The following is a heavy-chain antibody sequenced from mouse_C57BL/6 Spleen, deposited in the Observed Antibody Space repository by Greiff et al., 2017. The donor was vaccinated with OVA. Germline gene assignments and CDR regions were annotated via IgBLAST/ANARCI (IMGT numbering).Heavy chain of an antibody. Sequence: VQLQQSGAELVRPGASVTLSCKASGYTFTDYEMHWVKQTPVHGLEWIGAIDPETGGTAYNQKFKGKAILTADKSSSTAYMELRSLTSEDSAVYYCTRERNYAMDYWGQGTSVTVSS. V-gene: IGHV1-15*01. J-gene: IGHJ4*01. CDR3: TRERNYAMDY. CDR1: GYTFTDYE. CDR2: IDPETGGT.